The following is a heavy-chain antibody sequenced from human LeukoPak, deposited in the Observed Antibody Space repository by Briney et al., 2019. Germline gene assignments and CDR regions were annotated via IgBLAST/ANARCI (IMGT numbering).Heavy chain of an antibody. D-gene: IGHD3-22*01. J-gene: IGHJ3*02. CDR3: AKDASHDSSGYRYQILMPDDVFDI. Sequence: GGSLRLSCAASEFSVGSNYMTWVRQAPGKGLEWVSLIYSGGSTYYADSVKGRFTISRDNSKNTLYLQMNSLRAEDTAVYYCAKDASHDSSGYRYQILMPDDVFDIWGQGTMVTVSS. CDR1: EFSVGSNY. CDR2: IYSGGST. V-gene: IGHV3-66*01.